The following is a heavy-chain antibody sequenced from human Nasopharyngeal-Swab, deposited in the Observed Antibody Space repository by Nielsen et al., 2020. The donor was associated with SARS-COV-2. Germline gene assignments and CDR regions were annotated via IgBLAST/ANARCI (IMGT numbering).Heavy chain of an antibody. CDR2: IYYSGST. CDR3: ARHGTTVTRNYASDI. J-gene: IGHJ3*02. D-gene: IGHD4-17*01. V-gene: IGHV4-39*01. Sequence: WIRQPPGKGLEWIGSIYYSGSTYYNPSLKSRVTISVDTSKNQFSLKLSSVTAADTAVYYCARHGTTVTRNYASDIWGQGTMVTVSS.